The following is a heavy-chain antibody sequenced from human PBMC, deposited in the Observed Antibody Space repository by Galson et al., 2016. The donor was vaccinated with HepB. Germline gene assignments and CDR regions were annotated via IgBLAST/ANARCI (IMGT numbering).Heavy chain of an antibody. CDR1: GGTFSSYA. D-gene: IGHD6-19*01. CDR2: IIPIFGTA. V-gene: IGHV1-69*13. CDR3: ARVLAVAGTNWFDP. Sequence: SVKVSCKASGGTFSSYAISWVRQAPGQGLKWMGGIIPIFGTANYAQKFQGRVTITADESTSTAYMKLSSLRSEDTAVYYCARVLAVAGTNWFDPWGQGTLVTVSS. J-gene: IGHJ5*02.